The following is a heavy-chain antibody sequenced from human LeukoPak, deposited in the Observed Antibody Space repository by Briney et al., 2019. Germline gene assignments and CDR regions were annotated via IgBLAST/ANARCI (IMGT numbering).Heavy chain of an antibody. J-gene: IGHJ5*02. Sequence: GGSLRLSCAASGYTFSSYAMNWVRQAPGKGLEWVSSISSSSSYIYYTDSVKGRFTISRDNAKNSLNLQMNSLRAEDTAVYYCARSGVVVAALERGVANWFDPWGQGTLVTVSS. CDR3: ARSGVVVAALERGVANWFDP. D-gene: IGHD2-15*01. V-gene: IGHV3-21*01. CDR1: GYTFSSYA. CDR2: ISSSSSYI.